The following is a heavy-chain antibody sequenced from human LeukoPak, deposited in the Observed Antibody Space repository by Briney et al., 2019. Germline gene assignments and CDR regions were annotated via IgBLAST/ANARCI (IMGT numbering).Heavy chain of an antibody. J-gene: IGHJ5*02. V-gene: IGHV4-31*03. Sequence: SETLSLTCTVSGGSISSGGDYWSWIRHHPGKGLEWIGSIYFSGKTYYNPALKSRVTISVDTSNHQFSLKLSSVTAADTAVYYCARDFAAGVGCYDLWGQGTLVTVSS. CDR2: IYFSGKT. CDR3: ARDFAAGVGCYDL. CDR1: GGSISSGGDY. D-gene: IGHD6-19*01.